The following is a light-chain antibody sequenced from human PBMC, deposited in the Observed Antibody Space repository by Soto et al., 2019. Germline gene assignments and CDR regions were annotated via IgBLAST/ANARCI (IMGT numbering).Light chain of an antibody. CDR1: HTVRNNY. CDR2: DAS. V-gene: IGKV3D-20*02. CDR3: QQFSNWPPVT. J-gene: IGKJ1*01. Sequence: EFVLTQSPGTLSLSPGERATLSCRASHTVRNNYLAWYQQKPGQAPRLLIYDASSRATGIPDRFSGGGSGTDFTLTISRLEPEDFAVYYCQQFSNWPPVTFGQGTKVDIK.